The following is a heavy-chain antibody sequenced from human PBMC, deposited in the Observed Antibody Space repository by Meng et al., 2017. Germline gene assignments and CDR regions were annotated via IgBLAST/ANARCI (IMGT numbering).Heavy chain of an antibody. V-gene: IGHV1-69*01. CDR1: GGNFGSYA. CDR2: IIPIVGTA. CDR3: ARESWFDL. Sequence: QGRLGECGGGVDRPRSPGTVSCKDLGGNFGSYAISWVRQAPGQGLEWMGGIIPIVGTANYAKKFQGRVTITADESTSTAYMELSSLRSEDTAVYYCARESWFDLWGQGTLVTVSS. J-gene: IGHJ5*02.